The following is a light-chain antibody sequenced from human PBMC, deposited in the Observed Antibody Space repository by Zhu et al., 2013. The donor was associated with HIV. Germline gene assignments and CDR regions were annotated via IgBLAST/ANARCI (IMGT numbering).Light chain of an antibody. CDR2: ETS. CDR3: QRFGSSLTWT. Sequence: DIVLTQSPGTLSLSPGDTATLSCRASQSVSSSFLAWYQQKIGQPPRLLMYETSTRAAGIPARFSGSGSVRDFTLTITGLEPEDSGMYFCQRFGSSLTWTFGQGTNLEIK. J-gene: IGKJ1*01. V-gene: IGKV3-20*01. CDR1: QSVSSSF.